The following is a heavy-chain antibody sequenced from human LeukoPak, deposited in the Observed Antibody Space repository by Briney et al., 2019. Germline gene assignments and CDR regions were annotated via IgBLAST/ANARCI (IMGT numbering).Heavy chain of an antibody. Sequence: SETLSLTCTVSGYSISSGYYWGWIRQPPGKGLECIGTMYHSGSTFYNPSLKSRVTISVDTSKNQFSLKLTSMTAADTAVYYCARAMNRSGDYLGFDPWGLGIVVTVSA. CDR1: GYSISSGYY. CDR2: MYHSGST. D-gene: IGHD3-3*01. CDR3: ARAMNRSGDYLGFDP. J-gene: IGHJ5*02. V-gene: IGHV4-38-2*02.